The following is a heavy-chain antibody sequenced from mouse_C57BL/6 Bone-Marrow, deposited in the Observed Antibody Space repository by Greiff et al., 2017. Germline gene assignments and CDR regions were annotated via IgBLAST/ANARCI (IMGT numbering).Heavy chain of an antibody. Sequence: QVQLQQPGAELVKPGASVKMSCKASGYTFTSYWITWVKQRPGQGLEWIGDIYPGSGSTNYNEKFKSKATLTVDTSSSTAYMQLSSLTSEDSAVYYCALFITTVVAPHYYAMDYWGQGTSVTVSS. V-gene: IGHV1-55*01. CDR3: ALFITTVVAPHYYAMDY. J-gene: IGHJ4*01. CDR2: IYPGSGST. CDR1: GYTFTSYW. D-gene: IGHD1-1*01.